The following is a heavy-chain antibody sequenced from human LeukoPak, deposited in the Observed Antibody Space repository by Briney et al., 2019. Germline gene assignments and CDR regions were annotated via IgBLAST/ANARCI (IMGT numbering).Heavy chain of an antibody. CDR3: ARDIDTAMVTGDI. D-gene: IGHD5-18*01. CDR2: IIPIFGTA. J-gene: IGHJ3*02. V-gene: IGHV1-69*13. CDR1: GGTFSSYA. Sequence: SVKVSCEASGGTFSSYAISWVRQAPGQGLEWMGGIIPIFGTANYAQKLQGRVTITADESTSTAYMELSSLRSEDTAVYYCARDIDTAMVTGDIWGQGTMVTVSS.